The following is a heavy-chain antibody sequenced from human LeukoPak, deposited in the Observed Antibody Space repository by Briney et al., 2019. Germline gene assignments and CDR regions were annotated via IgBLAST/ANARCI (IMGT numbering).Heavy chain of an antibody. CDR3: ARDYDTSGSYFDFFDY. D-gene: IGHD3-22*01. J-gene: IGHJ4*02. V-gene: IGHV3-30-3*01. CDR2: ISYDGSKR. Sequence: GGSLRLSCAASGFTFSTYAVHWVRQAPGKGLEWVAVISYDGSKRYYADSVKGRFTISRDNSKNAFLQMNSLRAEDTAVYYCARDYDTSGSYFDFFDYWGQGTLVTVSS. CDR1: GFTFSTYA.